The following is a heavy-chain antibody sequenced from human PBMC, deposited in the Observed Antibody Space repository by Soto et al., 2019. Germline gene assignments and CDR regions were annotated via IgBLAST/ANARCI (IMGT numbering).Heavy chain of an antibody. CDR3: RVPLKITMGRGDPYYYGMDV. V-gene: IGHV3-30-3*01. D-gene: IGHD3-10*01. Sequence: QVQLVESGGGVVQPGRSLRLSCVASGFTFSSYAMHWVRQAPGKGLEWVAVISYDGSNKYYADSVKGRFTISRDNSKNTLYLQMNSLRAEDTAVYYCRVPLKITMGRGDPYYYGMDVWGQGTTVTVSS. J-gene: IGHJ6*02. CDR2: ISYDGSNK. CDR1: GFTFSSYA.